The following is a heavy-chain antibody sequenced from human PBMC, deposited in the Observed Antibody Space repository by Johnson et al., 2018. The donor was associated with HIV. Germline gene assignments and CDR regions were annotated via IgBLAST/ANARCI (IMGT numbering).Heavy chain of an antibody. CDR3: ARGRDFSSGLDGGAFDI. CDR1: GFTVSSTY. V-gene: IGHV3-48*01. J-gene: IGHJ3*02. Sequence: VQLVESGGGLVQPGGSLRLSCAASGFTVSSTYMNWIRQAPGKGLEWVSYISSSGSAIKYADSGKGRFTISRDNAKKTLYLQMNSLRAEDTAVYYCARGRDFSSGLDGGAFDIWGQGTMVSVSS. D-gene: IGHD6-19*01. CDR2: ISSSGSAI.